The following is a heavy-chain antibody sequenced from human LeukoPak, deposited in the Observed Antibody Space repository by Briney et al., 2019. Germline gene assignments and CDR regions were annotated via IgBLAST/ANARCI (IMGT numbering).Heavy chain of an antibody. CDR3: ARQTATYDLDY. V-gene: IGHV3-33*01. CDR2: IWHDGSNK. J-gene: IGHJ4*02. CDR1: GFTFSSYG. D-gene: IGHD3-3*01. Sequence: QSGRSLRLSCAASGFTFSSYGIHWVRQAPGKGLEWVGVIWHDGSNKYYGDSVKGRFTISRDNSKNTLYLQMSSLRVEDTAVYYCARQTATYDLDYWGQGTLVTVSS.